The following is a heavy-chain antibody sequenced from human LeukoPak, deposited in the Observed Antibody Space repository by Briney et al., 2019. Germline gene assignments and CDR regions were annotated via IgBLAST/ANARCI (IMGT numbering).Heavy chain of an antibody. CDR3: ARDGTDYDIDY. CDR1: GFTFSSYG. Sequence: GGSLRLSCAASGFTFSSYGXHXXRQAPGXXLXWVAVIWYDGSNKYYADSVKGRFTIXXDNSKNTLYLQMNSLRAEDTAVYYCARDGTDYDIDYWGQGTLVTVSS. CDR2: IWYDGSNK. J-gene: IGHJ4*02. D-gene: IGHD3-9*01. V-gene: IGHV3-33*01.